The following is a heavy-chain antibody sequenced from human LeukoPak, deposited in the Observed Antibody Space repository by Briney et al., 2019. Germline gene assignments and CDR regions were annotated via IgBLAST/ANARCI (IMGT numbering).Heavy chain of an antibody. J-gene: IGHJ4*02. Sequence: SETLSLTCTVSGGSISSYYWSWIRQPAGKGLEWIGRIYTSGGTNYNPSLKSRVTMSVDTSKNQFSLKLSSVTAADTAVYYCARGGELLWAFDYWGQGTLVTVSS. D-gene: IGHD1-26*01. V-gene: IGHV4-4*07. CDR1: GGSISSYY. CDR2: IYTSGGT. CDR3: ARGGELLWAFDY.